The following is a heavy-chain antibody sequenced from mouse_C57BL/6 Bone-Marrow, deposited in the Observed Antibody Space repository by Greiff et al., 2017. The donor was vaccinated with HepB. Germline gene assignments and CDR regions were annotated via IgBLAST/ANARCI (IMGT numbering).Heavy chain of an antibody. CDR2: ISDGGSYT. Sequence: EVKLVESGGGLVKPGGSLKLSCAASGFTFSSYAMSWVRQTPEKRLEWVATISDGGSYTYYPDNVKGRFTISRDNAKNNLYLQMSHLKSEDTAMYYCARERGVRLRDYYAMDYWGQGTSVTVSS. V-gene: IGHV5-4*01. J-gene: IGHJ4*01. D-gene: IGHD2-14*01. CDR3: ARERGVRLRDYYAMDY. CDR1: GFTFSSYA.